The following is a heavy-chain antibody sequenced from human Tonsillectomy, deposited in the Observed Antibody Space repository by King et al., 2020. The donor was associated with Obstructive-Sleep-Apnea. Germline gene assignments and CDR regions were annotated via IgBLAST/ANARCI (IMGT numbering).Heavy chain of an antibody. CDR1: RFTFSSYS. Sequence: QLVQSGGGLVKPGGSLRLSCAASRFTFSSYSMIWVRQAPGKGLECVSSISSSSNYKYYSDSVKGRFTISRDNGKNSLYLQMNSLRAEDTGIYYCARDTAPNFDIWEYSYYGMDVWGQGTTVTVSS. J-gene: IGHJ6*02. V-gene: IGHV3-21*06. CDR3: ARDTAPNFDIWEYSYYGMDV. D-gene: IGHD3-9*01. CDR2: ISSSSNYK.